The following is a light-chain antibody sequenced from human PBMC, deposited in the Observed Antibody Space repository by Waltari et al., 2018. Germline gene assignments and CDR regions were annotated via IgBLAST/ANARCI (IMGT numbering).Light chain of an antibody. CDR3: QQYNSYPWT. CDR2: KAS. J-gene: IGKJ1*01. CDR1: QGISSW. Sequence: DIQMTQSPSTLSASVGDRVTITCRASQGISSWLAWYQQKPGKVPKLLIYKASNLESGVPSRFSGSGSGTEFTLTISSLQPDDFATYYCQQYNSYPWTFGQGTKVEIK. V-gene: IGKV1-5*03.